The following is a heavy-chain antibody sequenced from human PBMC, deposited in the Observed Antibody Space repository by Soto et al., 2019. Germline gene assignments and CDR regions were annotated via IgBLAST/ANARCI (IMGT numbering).Heavy chain of an antibody. CDR1: RFAFSKFI. J-gene: IGHJ6*02. CDR2: IIPIFGTA. CDR3: AKVRYSSPMGYYYGMDV. V-gene: IGHV1-69*13. D-gene: IGHD6-19*01. Sequence: SVKVSCKAPRFAFSKFIVTWVRQAPGLGLEWVGGIIPIFGTANYAQKFQGRVTITADESTSTSYMEVNNLRSEDTAVYYCAKVRYSSPMGYYYGMDVWGQGTTVTVSS.